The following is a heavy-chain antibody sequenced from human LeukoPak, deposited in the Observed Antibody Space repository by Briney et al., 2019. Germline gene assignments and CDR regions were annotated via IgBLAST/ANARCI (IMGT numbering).Heavy chain of an antibody. CDR3: AREADPSRYASPSPDY. CDR2: IKADGTTT. CDR1: GFGFSNFW. D-gene: IGHD2-2*01. V-gene: IGHV3-74*01. J-gene: IGHJ4*01. Sequence: GGSLRLSCTASGFGFSNFWMHWVRQAPGKGLVWVSRIKADGTTTAYAASVKGRFTISRDNAKNTLYLEMNSLRAEDTATYFCAREADPSRYASPSPDYWGQGTPVTVS.